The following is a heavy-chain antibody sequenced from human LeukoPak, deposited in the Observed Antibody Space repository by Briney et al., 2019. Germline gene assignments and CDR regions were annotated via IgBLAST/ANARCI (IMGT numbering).Heavy chain of an antibody. J-gene: IGHJ6*02. CDR1: GFTFSSYA. CDR2: ITNSGGGT. D-gene: IGHD2-15*01. V-gene: IGHV3-23*01. Sequence: GGSLRLSCAASGFTFSSYAMSWVRQAPGKGLEWVSVITNSGGGTYYADSVRGRFTISRDNSKNTLYLQMNSLRAEDTAVYYCARDPSYCSGGSCYSRHYYGMDVWGQGTTVTVSS. CDR3: ARDPSYCSGGSCYSRHYYGMDV.